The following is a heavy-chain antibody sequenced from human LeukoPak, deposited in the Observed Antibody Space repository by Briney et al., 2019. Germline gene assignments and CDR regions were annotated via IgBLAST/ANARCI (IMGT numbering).Heavy chain of an antibody. Sequence: SETLSLTCTVSGGSISSGSYYWSWIRQPAGKGLEWIGRIYTSGSTNYNPSLKSRVTISVDTSKNQFSLKLSSVTAADTAVYYCARHPDRWNYQNAFDIWGQGTMVTVSS. J-gene: IGHJ3*02. CDR2: IYTSGST. CDR1: GGSISSGSYY. CDR3: ARHPDRWNYQNAFDI. D-gene: IGHD1-7*01. V-gene: IGHV4-61*02.